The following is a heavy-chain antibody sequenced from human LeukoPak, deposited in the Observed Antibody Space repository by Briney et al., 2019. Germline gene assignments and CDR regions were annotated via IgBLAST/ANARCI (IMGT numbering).Heavy chain of an antibody. CDR1: GFSSYA. CDR3: AKPIPCNGGSCHSFDY. D-gene: IGHD2-15*01. CDR2: ISYDGSNI. Sequence: PGGSLRLSCTASGFSSYAMHWVRQAPGKGLEWVAVISYDGSNIYYADSVKGRFTISRDNSKNTLYLQMSSLRADDTAVYYCAKPIPCNGGSCHSFDYWGQGTLVTVSS. V-gene: IGHV3-30-3*02. J-gene: IGHJ4*02.